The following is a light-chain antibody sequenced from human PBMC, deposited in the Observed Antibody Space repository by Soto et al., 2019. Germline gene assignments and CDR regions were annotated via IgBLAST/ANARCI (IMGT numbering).Light chain of an antibody. V-gene: IGKV3-11*01. CDR1: QSVSNH. Sequence: EIVLTQSPATLSLSPGEGATLSCRASQSVSNHLAWYQQKPGQAPGLLIYDTSNRATGIPGRFSGSGAGTDFSLSISSPEPEDFAIYYCQQRYNWPITFGQGTLLRL. J-gene: IGKJ5*01. CDR2: DTS. CDR3: QQRYNWPIT.